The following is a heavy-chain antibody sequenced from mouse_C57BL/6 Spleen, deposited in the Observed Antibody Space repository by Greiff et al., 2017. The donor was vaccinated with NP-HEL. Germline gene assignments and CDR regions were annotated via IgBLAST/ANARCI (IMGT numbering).Heavy chain of an antibody. Sequence: VQLQQSGAELVMPGASVKLSCKASGYTFTSYWMHWVKQRPGQGLEWIGEIDPSDSYTNYNQKFKGKSTLTVDKSSSTAYMQLSSLTSEDSAVYYCARGSPWYFDVWGTGTTVTVSS. J-gene: IGHJ1*03. V-gene: IGHV1-69*01. CDR1: GYTFTSYW. CDR2: IDPSDSYT. CDR3: ARGSPWYFDV.